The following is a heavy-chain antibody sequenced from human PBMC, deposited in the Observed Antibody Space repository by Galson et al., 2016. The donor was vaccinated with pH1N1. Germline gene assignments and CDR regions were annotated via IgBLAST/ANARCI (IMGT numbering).Heavy chain of an antibody. CDR3: ASGANDYGGMYFDY. D-gene: IGHD4/OR15-4a*01. Sequence: LSLTCTVSGGSIFSSTYYWGWIRQPPGKGLEWIANIYYSGNTFYNPSLQSRVSLSVDTSKNHFSLRLSSVTAADTAVYYCASGANDYGGMYFDYWGQGNLVTVSS. J-gene: IGHJ4*02. CDR1: GGSIFSSTYY. V-gene: IGHV4-39*07. CDR2: IYYSGNT.